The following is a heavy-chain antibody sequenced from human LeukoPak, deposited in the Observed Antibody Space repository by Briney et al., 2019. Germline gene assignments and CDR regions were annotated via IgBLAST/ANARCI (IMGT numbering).Heavy chain of an antibody. CDR1: GFSLSTSGRC. V-gene: IGHV2-70*01. Sequence: SGPAQVKPTRIRTLTCTFSGFSLSTSGRCGSWIRQPPGKALEWLALSEWDDDKYYSTSRKIRLTISKDTCKNQVVLTMTKMDTVDTATYYCARYKQQLDYWGQGTLVTVSS. CDR3: ARYKQQLDY. CDR2: SEWDDDK. J-gene: IGHJ4*02. D-gene: IGHD6-13*01.